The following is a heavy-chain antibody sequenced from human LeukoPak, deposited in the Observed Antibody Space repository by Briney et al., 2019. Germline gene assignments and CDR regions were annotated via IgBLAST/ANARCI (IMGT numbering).Heavy chain of an antibody. V-gene: IGHV3-15*01. CDR3: THYSSGWY. CDR1: GFTFSIAW. Sequence: PGGSLRLSCAASGFTFSIAWMSWVREAPGKGVGWVGRIRAKIEGGTPDYGAPVKSRYIISRDDSNNTLYLQMYSLKIEDTAMYYCTHYSSGWYLGQGTLVTVSS. J-gene: IGHJ4*02. D-gene: IGHD6-19*01. CDR2: IRAKIEGGTP.